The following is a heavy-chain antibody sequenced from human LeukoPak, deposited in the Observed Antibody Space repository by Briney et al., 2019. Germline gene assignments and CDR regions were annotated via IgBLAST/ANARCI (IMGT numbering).Heavy chain of an antibody. V-gene: IGHV4-59*01. CDR2: IYYSGST. Sequence: SETLSLTCTVSGGSISSYYWSWIRQPPGKGLEWIGYIYYSGSTNYNPSLKSRVTISVDTSKNQFSLKLSSVTAADTAVYYCAREGYYDSSGYYSWFDPWGQGTLVTVSS. J-gene: IGHJ5*02. CDR1: GGSISSYY. D-gene: IGHD3-22*01. CDR3: AREGYYDSSGYYSWFDP.